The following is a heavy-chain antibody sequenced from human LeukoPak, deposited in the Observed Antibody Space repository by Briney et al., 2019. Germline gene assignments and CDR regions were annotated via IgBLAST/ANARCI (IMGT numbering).Heavy chain of an antibody. Sequence: ASVKVSCKVSGYTLTELSMHWVRQAPGKGLEWTGGFDPEDGETIYAQKFQGRVTMTEDTSTDTAYMELSSLRSEDTAVYYCATSLYYYDSSGYYGYWGQGTLVTVSS. D-gene: IGHD3-22*01. J-gene: IGHJ4*02. V-gene: IGHV1-24*01. CDR3: ATSLYYYDSSGYYGY. CDR2: FDPEDGET. CDR1: GYTLTELS.